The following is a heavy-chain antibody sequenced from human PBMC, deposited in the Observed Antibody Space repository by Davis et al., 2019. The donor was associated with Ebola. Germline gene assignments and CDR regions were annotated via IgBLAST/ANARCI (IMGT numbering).Heavy chain of an antibody. J-gene: IGHJ5*02. CDR1: GFSFSGSA. CDR3: TTSERDSSSWLDP. Sequence: PGGSLRLSCAASGFSFSGSAMYWVRQASGKGLEWVGRIRSKANSYATAYAASVRGRFSISRDDSSNTAYLQMNSLKAEDTAVYYCTTSERDSSSWLDPWGQGTLVTVSS. D-gene: IGHD6-13*01. CDR2: IRSKANSYAT. V-gene: IGHV3-73*01.